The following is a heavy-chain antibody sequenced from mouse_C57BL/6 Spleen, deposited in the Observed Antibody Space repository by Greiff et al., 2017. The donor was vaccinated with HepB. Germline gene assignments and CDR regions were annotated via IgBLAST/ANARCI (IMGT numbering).Heavy chain of an antibody. J-gene: IGHJ3*01. D-gene: IGHD4-1*01. CDR1: GYTFTSYT. CDR2: INPSSGYT. CDR3: ARGDWDT. V-gene: IGHV1-4*01. Sequence: QVQLQQSGAELARPGASVKMSCKASGYTFTSYTMHWVKPRPGQGLEWIGYINPSSGYTKYTQKFKAKATLTADKSSSTAYMQLSSLTSEDSAVYYCARGDWDTWGQGTLVTVSA.